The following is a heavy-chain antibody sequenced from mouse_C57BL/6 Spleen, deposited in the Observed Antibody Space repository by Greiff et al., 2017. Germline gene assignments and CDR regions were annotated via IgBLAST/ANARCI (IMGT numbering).Heavy chain of an antibody. CDR3: ARAIYDGYYGYAMDY. J-gene: IGHJ4*01. Sequence: EVKVVESGGGLVQPGGSLSLSCAASGFTFTDYYMSWVRQPPGKALEWLGFIRNKANGYTTEYSASVKGRFTISRDNSQSILYLQMNALRAEDSATYYCARAIYDGYYGYAMDYWGQGTSVTVSS. V-gene: IGHV7-3*01. D-gene: IGHD2-3*01. CDR1: GFTFTDYY. CDR2: IRNKANGYTT.